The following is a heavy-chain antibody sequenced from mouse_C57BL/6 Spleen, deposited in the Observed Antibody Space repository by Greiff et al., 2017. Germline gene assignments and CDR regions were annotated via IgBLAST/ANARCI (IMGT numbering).Heavy chain of an antibody. Sequence: VQLQQSGPVLVKPGASVKMSCKASGYTFTDYYMNWVKQSHGKSLEWIGVINPYNGGTSSNQKFKGKATLTVDKSSSPAYMELNRLRSEASSVYYCARENSYYGGSMDYWGQGTSVTVSS. CDR3: ARENSYYGGSMDY. V-gene: IGHV1-19*01. CDR2: INPYNGGT. J-gene: IGHJ4*01. CDR1: GYTFTDYY. D-gene: IGHD1-1*01.